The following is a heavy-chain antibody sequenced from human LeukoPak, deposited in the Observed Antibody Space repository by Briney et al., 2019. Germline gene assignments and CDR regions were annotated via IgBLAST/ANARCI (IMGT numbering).Heavy chain of an antibody. CDR1: RFTFSSYG. CDR2: IRYDGSNK. J-gene: IGHJ4*02. D-gene: IGHD3-22*01. V-gene: IGHV3-30*02. CDR3: AKSPFSRDSSGYSPFDY. Sequence: GGSLRLSCAASRFTFSSYGMHWVREAPGRGLGGVAVIRYDGSNKYYADSVKGRFTISRDNSKNTLHLQMNSLRAEDTAVYYCAKSPFSRDSSGYSPFDYWGQGTLVTVSS.